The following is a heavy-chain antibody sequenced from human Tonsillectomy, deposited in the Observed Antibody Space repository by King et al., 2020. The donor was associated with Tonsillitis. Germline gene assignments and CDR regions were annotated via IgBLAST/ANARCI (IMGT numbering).Heavy chain of an antibody. CDR1: GGSFSGYY. D-gene: IGHD5-18*01. CDR2: INHSGST. CDR3: ARVLSGYNYGFLFDY. J-gene: IGHJ4*02. Sequence: VQLQQWGAGLLKPSETLSLTCAVYGGSFSGYYWSWIRQPPGKGLEWIGEINHSGSTNYNPSLKSRVTISVDTSKNQFSLKLSSVTAADTAVYYCARVLSGYNYGFLFDYWGQGTLVTVSS. V-gene: IGHV4-34*01.